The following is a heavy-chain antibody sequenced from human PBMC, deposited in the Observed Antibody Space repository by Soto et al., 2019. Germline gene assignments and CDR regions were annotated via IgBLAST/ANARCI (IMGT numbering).Heavy chain of an antibody. J-gene: IGHJ6*02. CDR3: ARKGSSGGYYYYGMDV. D-gene: IGHD5-18*01. CDR2: IIPIFGTA. Sequence: QVQLVQSGAEVKKPGSSVKVSCKASGGTFSSYAISWVRQAPGQGLEWMGGIIPIFGTANYAQKFQGRVTITADESTSTAYMELRSLRYEETAVYYCARKGSSGGYYYYGMDVWGQGTTVTVSS. V-gene: IGHV1-69*01. CDR1: GGTFSSYA.